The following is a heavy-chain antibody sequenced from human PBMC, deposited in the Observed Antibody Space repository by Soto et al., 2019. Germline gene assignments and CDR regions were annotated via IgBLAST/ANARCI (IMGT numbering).Heavy chain of an antibody. Sequence: GESLKISCKGSGYSFISYWIIWVRQMPGKGLEWMGRIDPSDSYTNYSPSFQGHVTISADKSISTAYLQMNSLRAEDTAVYYCASRSSGWYFDYWGQGTLVTVSS. CDR2: IDPSDSYT. CDR3: ASRSSGWYFDY. D-gene: IGHD6-19*01. V-gene: IGHV5-10-1*01. J-gene: IGHJ4*02. CDR1: GYSFISYW.